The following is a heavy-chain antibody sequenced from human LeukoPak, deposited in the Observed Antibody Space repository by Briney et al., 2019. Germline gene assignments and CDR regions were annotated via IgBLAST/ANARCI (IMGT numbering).Heavy chain of an antibody. J-gene: IGHJ4*02. CDR3: ANENPQNDY. CDR1: NYSISSGYY. V-gene: IGHV4-38-2*02. CDR2: IYHSGNT. Sequence: SETLSLTCTVSNYSISSGYYWAWIRQPPGKGLEWIGNIYHSGNTYYNPSLKSRVSLSVDTSGNQFSLKLSSVTAADTAVYYCANENPQNDYWGQGTLVTVSS.